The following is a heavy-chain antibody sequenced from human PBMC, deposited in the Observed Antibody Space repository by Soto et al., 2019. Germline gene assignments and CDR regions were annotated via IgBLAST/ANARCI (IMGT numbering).Heavy chain of an antibody. CDR2: IDPSDSYT. V-gene: IGHV5-10-1*01. CDR1: GYSFTSYW. J-gene: IGHJ6*02. CDR3: ARPYSSSSGYYYGMDV. Sequence: LGESLKISCKGSGYSFTSYWISWVRQMPGKGLEWMGRIDPSDSYTNYSPSFQGHVTISADKSISTAYLQWSSLKASDTAMYYCARPYSSSSGYYYGMDVWGQGTTVTVSS. D-gene: IGHD6-6*01.